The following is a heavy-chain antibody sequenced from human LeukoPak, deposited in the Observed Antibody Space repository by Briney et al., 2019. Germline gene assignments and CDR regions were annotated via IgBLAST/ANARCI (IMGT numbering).Heavy chain of an antibody. CDR1: GGSFSGYY. D-gene: IGHD7-27*01. CDR3: TRDRGSSTLGDY. Sequence: ETLSLTCAVYGGSFSGYYWSWVRQAPGKGLEWVSVIYSDGSTYFADSVKGRFTISRDNPKNTLYLQMNSLRAEDTAVYYCTRDRGSSTLGDYWGQGTLVTVSS. V-gene: IGHV3-53*01. J-gene: IGHJ4*02. CDR2: IYSDGST.